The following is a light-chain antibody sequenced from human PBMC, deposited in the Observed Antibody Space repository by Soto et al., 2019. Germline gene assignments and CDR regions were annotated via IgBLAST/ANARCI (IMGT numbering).Light chain of an antibody. V-gene: IGLV2-14*01. CDR3: GSYTTSSNYV. Sequence: QSALTQSASVSGSPGQSITISCTGTSSDVGAYNYVSWYQQHPGKAPKLMIYDVSNRPSGVSNRFSGSKSGDTASLTISGLQAEDEADYFCGSYTTSSNYVFGTGTQLTVL. J-gene: IGLJ1*01. CDR1: SSDVGAYNY. CDR2: DVS.